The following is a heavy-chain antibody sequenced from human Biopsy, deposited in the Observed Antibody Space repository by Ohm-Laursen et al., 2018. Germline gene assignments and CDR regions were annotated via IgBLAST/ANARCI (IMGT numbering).Heavy chain of an antibody. Sequence: SVKVSCKVPTGTFNSYGIIWVRQAPGQGLEWMGRIIPILRTTAYAQTFLGRVTITADSPTSTVDMELTSLTSDDTAVYFCAREAIGYQLPCDDWGQGTLVTVSS. D-gene: IGHD2-2*01. V-gene: IGHV1-69*11. CDR2: IIPILRTT. J-gene: IGHJ4*02. CDR1: TGTFNSYG. CDR3: AREAIGYQLPCDD.